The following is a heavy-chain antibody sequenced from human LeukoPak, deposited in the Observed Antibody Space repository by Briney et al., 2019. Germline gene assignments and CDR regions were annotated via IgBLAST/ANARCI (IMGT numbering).Heavy chain of an antibody. J-gene: IGHJ6*02. V-gene: IGHV1-2*02. D-gene: IGHD3-9*01. CDR3: ARDLGDKNYGMDV. CDR1: GYTFTGYH. CDR2: INPNSGGT. Sequence: ASLKVSCKASGYTFTGYHMHWVRQAPGQGLEERGWINPNSGGTNYAQKFQGRVTMTRDTSISTAYMELSRLRSDDTAVYYCARDLGDKNYGMDVWGQGTTVTVSS.